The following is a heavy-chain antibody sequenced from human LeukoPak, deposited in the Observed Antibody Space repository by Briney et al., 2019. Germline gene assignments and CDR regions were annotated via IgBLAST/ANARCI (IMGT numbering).Heavy chain of an antibody. CDR2: IKEDGSDK. V-gene: IGHV3-7*01. J-gene: IGHJ4*02. Sequence: PGGSLRLSCAASEFTFGNFWMTWVRQAPGKGLEWVANIKEDGSDKYVDSVKGRFTISRDNAENSLYLQMNSLRAEDTAVYYCAGVSVYSSGKAFDYWGQGTLVTVSS. D-gene: IGHD6-19*01. CDR1: EFTFGNFW. CDR3: AGVSVYSSGKAFDY.